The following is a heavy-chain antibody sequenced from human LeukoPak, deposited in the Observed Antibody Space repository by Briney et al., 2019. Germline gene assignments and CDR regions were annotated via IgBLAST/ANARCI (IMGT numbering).Heavy chain of an antibody. V-gene: IGHV4-4*07. D-gene: IGHD4-17*01. J-gene: IGHJ3*02. Sequence: SETLSLTCTVSGGSISSYYWSWIRQPAGKGLEWIGRIYTSGSTNYNPSLKSRVTMSVDTSKNQFSLKLSSVTAADTAVYYCARDSTVTTYEDAFDIWGQGTMVTVSS. CDR3: ARDSTVTTYEDAFDI. CDR1: GGSISSYY. CDR2: IYTSGST.